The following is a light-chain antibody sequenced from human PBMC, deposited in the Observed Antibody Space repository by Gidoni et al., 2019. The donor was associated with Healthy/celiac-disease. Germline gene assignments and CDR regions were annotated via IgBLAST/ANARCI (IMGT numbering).Light chain of an antibody. CDR3: QQYYSTPRT. V-gene: IGKV4-1*01. Sequence: DIVMTQSPDSLAVSLGERATINCKSSPSVLYSSNNKNYLAWYQQKPGQPPKLLIYWASTRESGVPDRFSGSGSGTDFTRTISSLQAEDVAVYYCQQYYSTPRTFGQGTKVEIK. CDR2: WAS. J-gene: IGKJ1*01. CDR1: PSVLYSSNNKNY.